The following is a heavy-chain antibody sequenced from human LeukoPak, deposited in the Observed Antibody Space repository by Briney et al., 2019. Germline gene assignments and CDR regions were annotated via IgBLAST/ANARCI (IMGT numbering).Heavy chain of an antibody. D-gene: IGHD6-13*01. CDR1: GFTFSSYW. CDR2: IKQDGSEK. CDR3: ARSYSSSWYSPIVWFDY. J-gene: IGHJ4*02. V-gene: IGHV3-7*01. Sequence: PGGSLRLSCAASGFTFSSYWMSWVRQARGKGLEWVANIKQDGSEKYYVDSVKGRFTISRDNAKNSLYLQMNSLRAEDTAVYYCARSYSSSWYSPIVWFDYWGQGTLVTVSS.